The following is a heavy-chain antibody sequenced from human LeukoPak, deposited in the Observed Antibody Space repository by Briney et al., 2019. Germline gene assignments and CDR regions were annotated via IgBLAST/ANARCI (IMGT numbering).Heavy chain of an antibody. CDR3: AKEMATIRAFDF. V-gene: IGHV3-53*01. J-gene: IGHJ3*01. Sequence: GGSLRLSCAASGFTVSSSYMSWVRQAPGKGLEWVSLIYSGGSTYYAASVKGRFTISRDNSKNPLYLQMNSLRAEDTAVYYCAKEMATIRAFDFWGQGTMVTVSS. CDR1: GFTVSSSY. CDR2: IYSGGST. D-gene: IGHD5-24*01.